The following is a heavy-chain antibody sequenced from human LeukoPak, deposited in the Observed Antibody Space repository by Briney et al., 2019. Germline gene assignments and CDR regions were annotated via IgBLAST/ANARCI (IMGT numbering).Heavy chain of an antibody. CDR1: GFTFSSYA. D-gene: IGHD2-15*01. Sequence: GGSLRLSCAASGFTFSSYAMYWVRQAPGKGLEGVSAISSSGATTYYADSVKGRFTISRDNSKNTLFLQMDSLRAEDTAVYYCAKDSPSGRYALDYWGQGTLVTVSS. CDR3: AKDSPSGRYALDY. V-gene: IGHV3-23*01. J-gene: IGHJ4*02. CDR2: ISSSGATT.